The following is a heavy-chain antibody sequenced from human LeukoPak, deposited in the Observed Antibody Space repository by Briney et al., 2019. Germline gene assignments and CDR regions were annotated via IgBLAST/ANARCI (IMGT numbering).Heavy chain of an antibody. V-gene: IGHV1-18*01. D-gene: IGHD6-6*01. CDR2: ISAYNGNT. CDR1: GYTFTSYG. J-gene: IGHJ4*02. Sequence: ASVKVSCKASGYTFTSYGISWVRQAPGQGLEWTGWISAYNGNTNYAQKLQGRVTVTTDTSTSTAYMELRSLRSDDTAVYYCARGLGIAARAPFDYWGQGTLVTVSS. CDR3: ARGLGIAARAPFDY.